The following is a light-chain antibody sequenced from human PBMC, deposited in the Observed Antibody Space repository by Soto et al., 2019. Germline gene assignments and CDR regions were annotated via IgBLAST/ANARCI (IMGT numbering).Light chain of an antibody. V-gene: IGKV3-15*01. J-gene: IGKJ1*01. CDR2: GAS. CDR1: DTVATN. CDR3: QQYFEWAPMT. Sequence: VMTQSPATLSVSPGERATLSFWASDTVATNLAWYQQKPGQAPRRLISGASTRAAGISERFRGSGSGTEFTLTISSLLSEDSAIYYCQQYFEWAPMTVGQGTKVEI.